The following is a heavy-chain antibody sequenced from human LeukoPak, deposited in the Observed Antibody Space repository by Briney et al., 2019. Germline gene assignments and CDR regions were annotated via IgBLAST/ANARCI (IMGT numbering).Heavy chain of an antibody. D-gene: IGHD1-1*01. J-gene: IGHJ4*02. V-gene: IGHV1-8*01. CDR3: ASAALVNTNWYYFDY. CDR1: GYTFISYD. Sequence: ASVKVSCKASGYTFISYDINWVRQATGQGLEWMGWMNPNSGNTGYAQKFQGRVTMTRNTSISTAYMELSSLRSEDTAVYYCASAALVNTNWYYFDYWGPGTLVTVSS. CDR2: MNPNSGNT.